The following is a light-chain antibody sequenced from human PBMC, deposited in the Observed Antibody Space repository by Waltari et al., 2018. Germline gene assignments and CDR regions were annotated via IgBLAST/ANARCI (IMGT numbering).Light chain of an antibody. CDR3: QQSYSAPLT. Sequence: DIQMTQSPSSLSASVGHRVTVTCRASQTISNYLNWYQQRPGKAPKLLVYGASSLQSGVPSRFSGRGSGTDFTLTISSLQPEDFATYYCQQSYSAPLTFGGGTKVEIE. J-gene: IGKJ4*01. CDR1: QTISNY. CDR2: GAS. V-gene: IGKV1-39*01.